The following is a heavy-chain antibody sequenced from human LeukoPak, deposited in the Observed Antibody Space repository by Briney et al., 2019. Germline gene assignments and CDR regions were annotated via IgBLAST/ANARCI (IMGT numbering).Heavy chain of an antibody. D-gene: IGHD2-21*02. CDR1: GYTFTGYD. V-gene: IGHV1-46*01. CDR2: INPSGGST. CDR3: ARGGGDRTNFDY. Sequence: GASVKVSCKASGYTFTGYDMHWVRQAPGQELEWMGMINPSGGSTSYAQKFQGRVTMTRDMSTSTVYMELSSLRSEDTAVYYCARGGGDRTNFDYWGQGTLVTVSS. J-gene: IGHJ4*02.